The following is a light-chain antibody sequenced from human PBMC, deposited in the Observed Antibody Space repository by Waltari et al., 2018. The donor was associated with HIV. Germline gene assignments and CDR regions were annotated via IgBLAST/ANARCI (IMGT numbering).Light chain of an antibody. CDR3: QIWDSASDHVI. V-gene: IGLV3-21*04. J-gene: IGLJ2*01. CDR1: NIGSKP. Sequence: SYVLTQPPSVSVAPGVTAKITCAGDNIGSKPVHWYQQRPGQAPMLVIFLGSDRPSGIPERFSGSKSGTTATLTITRVEAGDEADYHCQIWDSASDHVIFGGGTKLTVL. CDR2: LGS.